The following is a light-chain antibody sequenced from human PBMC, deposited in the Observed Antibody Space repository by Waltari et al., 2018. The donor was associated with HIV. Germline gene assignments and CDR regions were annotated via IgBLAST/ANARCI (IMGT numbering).Light chain of an antibody. CDR3: QVWDSTTDEGV. CDR2: DDS. V-gene: IGLV3-21*02. J-gene: IGLJ2*01. CDR1: NINSKN. Sequence: SYVLTQPPSVSVAPGQTATITCGGNNINSKNVHRYRQRPGQAPTLVVYDDSARPSGIPERFSGSHSENTATLTISRVEAGDEADYYCQVWDSTTDEGVFGGGTKLAVL.